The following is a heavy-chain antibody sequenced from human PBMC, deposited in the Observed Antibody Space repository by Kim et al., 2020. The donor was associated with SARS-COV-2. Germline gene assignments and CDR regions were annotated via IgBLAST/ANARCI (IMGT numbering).Heavy chain of an antibody. J-gene: IGHJ4*02. Sequence: ASVKVSCKASGYTFITYYIHWVRQAPGQGLEWMGMIIPSDGNTGYAQKFQGRVTVTRDTSTSTVYMELSGLRSDDTAVYFCAREYVGGHFDYWGQGTLVTVSS. D-gene: IGHD2-15*01. CDR3: AREYVGGHFDY. CDR2: IIPSDGNT. CDR1: GYTFITYY. V-gene: IGHV1-46*01.